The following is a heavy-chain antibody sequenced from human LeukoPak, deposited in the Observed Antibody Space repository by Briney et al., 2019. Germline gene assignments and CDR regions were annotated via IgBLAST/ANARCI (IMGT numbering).Heavy chain of an antibody. CDR1: GGTFSSYA. CDR3: ARDRITIFGVVIVPLDY. V-gene: IGHV1-69*04. Sequence: SVKVSCKASGGTFSSYAISWVRQAPGQGLEWMGRIIPILGIANYAQKFQGRVTITVDKSTSTAYMELSSLRSEDTAVYYCARDRITIFGVVIVPLDYWGQGTLVTVSS. D-gene: IGHD3-3*01. CDR2: IIPILGIA. J-gene: IGHJ4*02.